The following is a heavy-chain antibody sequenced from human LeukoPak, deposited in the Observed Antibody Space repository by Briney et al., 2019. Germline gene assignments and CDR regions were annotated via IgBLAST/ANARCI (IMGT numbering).Heavy chain of an antibody. Sequence: GGSLRLSCAASGFTLSDYYMSWIRRAPGKGLEWVSYSSRSGSTIYYADSVKGRFAISRDNAKNSLYLQMNSLRAEDTAVYYCARRRDFIDYWGQGTLVTVSS. V-gene: IGHV3-11*01. D-gene: IGHD3/OR15-3a*01. CDR2: SSRSGSTI. J-gene: IGHJ4*02. CDR1: GFTLSDYY. CDR3: ARRRDFIDY.